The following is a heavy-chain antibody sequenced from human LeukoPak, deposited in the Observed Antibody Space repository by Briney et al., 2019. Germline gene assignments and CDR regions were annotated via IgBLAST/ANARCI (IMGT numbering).Heavy chain of an antibody. CDR2: ISSSGRTI. V-gene: IGHV3-11*01. D-gene: IGHD3-16*01. J-gene: IGHJ6*02. CDR1: GFTFSDYY. CDR3: AKDESTGGFAPGYFYGMGV. Sequence: GGSLRLSCAASGFTFSDYYMSWIRQAPGKGLEWVSYISSSGRTIYYADSVKGRFTISRDSAKNSLYLQMDSLRVEDTALYYCAKDESTGGFAPGYFYGMGVWGQGTTVTVSS.